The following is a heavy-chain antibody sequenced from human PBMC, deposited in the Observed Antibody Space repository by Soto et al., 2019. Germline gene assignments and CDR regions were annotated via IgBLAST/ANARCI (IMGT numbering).Heavy chain of an antibody. J-gene: IGHJ5*02. D-gene: IGHD2-15*01. CDR1: GYTFTSYD. Sequence: ASVKVSCKASGYTFTSYDINLVRQATGQGLEWMGWMNPNSGNTGYVQKFQGRVTMTRNTSISTAYMELSSLTSEDTAVYYCARRFCSGGSCYFLRNWFDPWGQGTLVTVSS. CDR3: ARRFCSGGSCYFLRNWFDP. CDR2: MNPNSGNT. V-gene: IGHV1-8*01.